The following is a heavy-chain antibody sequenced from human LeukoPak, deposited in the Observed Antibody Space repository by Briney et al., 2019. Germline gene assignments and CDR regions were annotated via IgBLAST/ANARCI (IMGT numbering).Heavy chain of an antibody. D-gene: IGHD2-2*01. CDR3: ARDLYCSSTSCYSV. CDR2: ISSSSSYI. Sequence: GGSLRLSCAASGFTFSSYSMNWVRHAPGKGLEWVSSISSSSSYIYYADSVKGRFTISRDNAKNSLYLQMNSLRAEDTAVYYCARDLYCSSTSCYSVWGQGTLVTVSS. J-gene: IGHJ4*02. V-gene: IGHV3-21*01. CDR1: GFTFSSYS.